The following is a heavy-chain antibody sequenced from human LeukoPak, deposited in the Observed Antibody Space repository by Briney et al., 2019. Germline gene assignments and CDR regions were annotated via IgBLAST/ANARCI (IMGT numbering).Heavy chain of an antibody. CDR2: INNIASHI. Sequence: GGSLRLSCAASGFTFSNSAMNWVRQAPGKGLEWVSSINNIASHIYYADSVRGRFTISRDNAKNSVSLQMNNLKAEDTAVYYCTRDATQYLRYGYFDSWGQGILVTVSS. CDR3: TRDATQYLRYGYFDS. J-gene: IGHJ4*02. D-gene: IGHD2/OR15-2a*01. CDR1: GFTFSNSA. V-gene: IGHV3-21*01.